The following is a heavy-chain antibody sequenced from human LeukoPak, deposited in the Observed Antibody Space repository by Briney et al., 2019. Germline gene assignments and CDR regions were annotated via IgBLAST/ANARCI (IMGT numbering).Heavy chain of an antibody. D-gene: IGHD3-3*01. Sequence: GGSLRLSCAASGFTFSSYAMSWVRQAPGKGLEWVSAISGSGGSTYYADSVKGRFTISRDNSKNTLYLQMNSLRAEDTAVYYCATDPPLLRFLEWIQFEDSYYFDYWGQGTLVTVSS. CDR2: ISGSGGST. V-gene: IGHV3-23*01. CDR3: ATDPPLLRFLEWIQFEDSYYFDY. J-gene: IGHJ4*02. CDR1: GFTFSSYA.